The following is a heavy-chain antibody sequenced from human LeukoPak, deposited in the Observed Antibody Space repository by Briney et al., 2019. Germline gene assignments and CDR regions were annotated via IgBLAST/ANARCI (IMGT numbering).Heavy chain of an antibody. J-gene: IGHJ6*03. CDR3: AKEAIFGSYYYYYMDV. Sequence: PGGSLRLSCAASGFTFSSYGMHWVRQAPGKGLEWVAFIRYDGSNKYYADSVKGRFTISRDNSRNTLYLQMNSLRAEDTAVYYCAKEAIFGSYYYYYMDVWGKGTTVTVSS. CDR1: GFTFSSYG. D-gene: IGHD3-3*01. V-gene: IGHV3-30*02. CDR2: IRYDGSNK.